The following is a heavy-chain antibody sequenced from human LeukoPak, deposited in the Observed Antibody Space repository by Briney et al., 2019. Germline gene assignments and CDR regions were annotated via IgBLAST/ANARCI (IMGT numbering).Heavy chain of an antibody. CDR1: GVSISSYY. V-gene: IGHV3-21*01. D-gene: IGHD3-3*01. Sequence: ETLSLICTVSGVSISSYYWSWIRQPPGKGLEWVSSISSSSSYIYYADSVKGRFTISRDNAKNSLYLQMNSLRAEDTAVYYCASVDFWSGLGDYWGQGTLVTVSS. CDR2: ISSSSSYI. CDR3: ASVDFWSGLGDY. J-gene: IGHJ4*02.